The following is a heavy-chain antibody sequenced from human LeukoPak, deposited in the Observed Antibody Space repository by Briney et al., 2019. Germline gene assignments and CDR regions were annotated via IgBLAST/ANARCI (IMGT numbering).Heavy chain of an antibody. D-gene: IGHD6-6*01. Sequence: GGSLRLPCAASGFTFSTYGMSWVRQAPGRGLEWVSAISDTGGDTYYAGSVKGRFTISRDNSKNTLHLQMNSLRAEDTALYYCAKRVEYSSSSGGYFDYWGQGALVTVSS. V-gene: IGHV3-23*01. CDR1: GFTFSTYG. CDR3: AKRVEYSSSSGGYFDY. J-gene: IGHJ4*02. CDR2: ISDTGGDT.